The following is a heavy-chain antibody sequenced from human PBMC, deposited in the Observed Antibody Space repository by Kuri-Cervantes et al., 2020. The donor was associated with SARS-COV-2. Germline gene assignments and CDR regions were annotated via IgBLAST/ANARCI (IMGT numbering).Heavy chain of an antibody. J-gene: IGHJ5*02. CDR2: IYYSGNT. D-gene: IGHD6-13*01. V-gene: IGHV4-39*07. CDR3: ARDRGRIAAAGIGWFGP. Sequence: WVRQAPGKGLEWIGSIYYSGNTLYNPSLKSRLTISVDTSKKQFSLNLSSVTAADTAVYYCARDRGRIAAAGIGWFGPWGQGTLVTVSS.